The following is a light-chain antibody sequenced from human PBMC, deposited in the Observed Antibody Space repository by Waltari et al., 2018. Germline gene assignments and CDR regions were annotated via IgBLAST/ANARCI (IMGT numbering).Light chain of an antibody. J-gene: IGLJ2*01. CDR3: CSYAGSYTTSVV. V-gene: IGLV2-11*01. Sequence: QSALTQPRSVSGSPGQSVTIACTGTNSDVGGYKYVSWYQHHPGKAPKLMIYDVGKRPSGVPDRFSGSKYGNTASLTISGLQAEDEGDYYCCSYAGSYTTSVVFGGGTRLTVL. CDR1: NSDVGGYKY. CDR2: DVG.